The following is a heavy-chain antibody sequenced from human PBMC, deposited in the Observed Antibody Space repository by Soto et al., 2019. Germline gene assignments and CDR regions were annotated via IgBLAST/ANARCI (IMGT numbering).Heavy chain of an antibody. V-gene: IGHV1-3*01. CDR1: GYTFTSYA. CDR3: ARGAVAGTFDY. J-gene: IGHJ4*02. Sequence: QVQLVQSGAEVKKPGASVKVSCKASGYTFTSYAMHWVRQAPGQRLEWMGWINAGNGNTKYSQKFQGRVTITRDKSASTAYMELSSLRSEDTAVYYCARGAVAGTFDYWGQGTLVTVSS. D-gene: IGHD6-19*01. CDR2: INAGNGNT.